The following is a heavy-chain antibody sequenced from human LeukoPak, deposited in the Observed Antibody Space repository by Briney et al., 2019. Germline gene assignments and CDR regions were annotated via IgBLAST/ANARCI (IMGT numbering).Heavy chain of an antibody. CDR2: INPNSGGT. J-gene: IGHJ4*02. D-gene: IGHD6-19*01. V-gene: IGHV1-2*02. Sequence: ASVKVSCKASGYTFTGYYMHWVRQAPGQGLEWMGWINPNSGGTNYAQKFQGRVTITRDTSISTAYMELSRLRSDDTVVYYCARGEAVAGTPFDYWGQGTLVTVSS. CDR3: ARGEAVAGTPFDY. CDR1: GYTFTGYY.